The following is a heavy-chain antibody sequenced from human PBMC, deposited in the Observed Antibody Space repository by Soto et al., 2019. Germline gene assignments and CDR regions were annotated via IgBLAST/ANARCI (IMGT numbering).Heavy chain of an antibody. V-gene: IGHV1-69*06. D-gene: IGHD3-16*01. Sequence: QVQLVQSGAEVKKPGSSVKVSCKASGGTFNSYALTWVRQAPGHGLEWMGGIIPIFRSTNYAQKFQGRVTITANRSTSAAYTELSCMRSDDTASYYCAGFLHPPDGRVSRSLYYCFDLWGHGTLVTVSS. CDR1: GGTFNSYA. CDR3: AGFLHPPDGRVSRSLYYCFDL. CDR2: IIPIFRST. J-gene: IGHJ2*01.